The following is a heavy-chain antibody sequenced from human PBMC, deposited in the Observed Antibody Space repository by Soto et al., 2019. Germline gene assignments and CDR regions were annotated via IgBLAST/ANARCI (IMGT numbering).Heavy chain of an antibody. CDR1: GFTFSSYA. CDR2: ISYDGSNK. Sequence: QVQLVESGGGVVQPGRSLRLSCAASGFTFSSYAMHWVRQAPGKGLEWVAVISYDGSNKYYADSVKGRFTISRDNSKNTLYLQMNSLRAEDTAVYYCARDARSWGYGNFDYWGQGTLVTVSS. V-gene: IGHV3-30-3*01. J-gene: IGHJ4*02. CDR3: ARDARSWGYGNFDY. D-gene: IGHD2-15*01.